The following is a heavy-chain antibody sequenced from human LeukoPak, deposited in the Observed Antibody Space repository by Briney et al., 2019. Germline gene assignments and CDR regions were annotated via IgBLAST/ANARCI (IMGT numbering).Heavy chain of an antibody. J-gene: IGHJ4*02. D-gene: IGHD6-25*01. V-gene: IGHV3-7*03. CDR1: GFTLSTYW. CDR3: AKGRCSGTTYYFDY. Sequence: PTGGSLRLSCAASGFTLSTYWMSWVRQVPGKGLEWVANIKKDGSETYYVDSVKGRFTISRDNAKDSLYLQMNSLRAEDTAIYHCAKGRCSGTTYYFDYWGQGTLVTVSS. CDR2: IKKDGSET.